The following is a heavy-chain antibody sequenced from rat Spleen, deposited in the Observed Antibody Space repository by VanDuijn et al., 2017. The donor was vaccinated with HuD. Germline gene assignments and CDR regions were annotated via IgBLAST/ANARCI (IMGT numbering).Heavy chain of an antibody. J-gene: IGHJ4*01. CDR1: DFSLINFG. D-gene: IGHD4-3*01. V-gene: IGHV2-72*01. CDR2: IWAGGGT. CDR3: ARHLREASGVMDV. Sequence: QVQLKESGPGLVQPSQTLSLTCTVSDFSLINFGVSWVRQPPGKSLVWMGIIWAGGGTNHNSAVQSRLSISRDTSKSQVFLKMNSLQPEDTGTYYCARHLREASGVMDVWGQGASVTVSS.